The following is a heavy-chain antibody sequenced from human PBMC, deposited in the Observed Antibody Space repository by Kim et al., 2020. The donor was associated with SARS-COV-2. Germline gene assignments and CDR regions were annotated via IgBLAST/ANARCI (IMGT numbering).Heavy chain of an antibody. Sequence: SGKGRFTISRDNAKNSLYLQMNSLRAEDTAVYYCARGGRYSSSWYQIFDYWGQGTLVTVSS. CDR3: ARGGRYSSSWYQIFDY. D-gene: IGHD6-13*01. V-gene: IGHV3-11*06. J-gene: IGHJ4*02.